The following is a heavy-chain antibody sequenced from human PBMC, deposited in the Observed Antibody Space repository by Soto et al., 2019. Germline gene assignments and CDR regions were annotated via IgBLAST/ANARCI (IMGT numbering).Heavy chain of an antibody. Sequence: EVQLLESGGGLVQPGGSLRLSCAVSGFTFSSYAMSWVRQAPGKGLEWVSVISGSGTYTYYADSVKGRFTISRAHSKNTLYLQMNSLRAEDPAVYYCAEGGGTCLTRPEYYFDDWGQGTLVTVSS. J-gene: IGHJ4*02. D-gene: IGHD2-15*01. CDR3: AEGGGTCLTRPEYYFDD. CDR2: ISGSGTYT. CDR1: GFTFSSYA. V-gene: IGHV3-23*01.